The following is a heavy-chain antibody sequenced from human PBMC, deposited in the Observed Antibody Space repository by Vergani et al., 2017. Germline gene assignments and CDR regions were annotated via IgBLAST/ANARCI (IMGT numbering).Heavy chain of an antibody. D-gene: IGHD6-13*01. Sequence: QVRLVQSGAEVKKPGASVKVSCKASGYTFTGYYMHWVRQAPGQGLEWMGWINPNSGGTNYAQKFQGRVTMTRDTSISTAYMELSRLRSDDTAVYYCARDLGIAETEYYYYGMDVWGQGTTVTVSS. J-gene: IGHJ6*02. CDR3: ARDLGIAETEYYYYGMDV. CDR2: INPNSGGT. CDR1: GYTFTGYY. V-gene: IGHV1-2*02.